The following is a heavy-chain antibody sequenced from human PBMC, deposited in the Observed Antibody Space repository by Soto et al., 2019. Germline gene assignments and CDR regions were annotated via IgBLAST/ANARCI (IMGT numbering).Heavy chain of an antibody. CDR2: IYYSGST. CDR1: GGSISSYY. Sequence: ETLSLTCTVSGGSISSYYWSWIRQPPGKGLEWIGYIYYSGSTNYNPSLKSRVTISVDTSKNQFSLKLSSVTAADTAVYYCARGEGRDRADYWGQGTLVTVSS. D-gene: IGHD2-15*01. J-gene: IGHJ4*02. V-gene: IGHV4-59*01. CDR3: ARGEGRDRADY.